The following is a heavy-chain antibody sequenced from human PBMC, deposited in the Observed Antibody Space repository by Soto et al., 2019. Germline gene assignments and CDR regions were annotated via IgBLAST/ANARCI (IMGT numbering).Heavy chain of an antibody. V-gene: IGHV3-21*01. CDR3: AREGAAEGGYYGMDV. CDR2: ISSSSSYI. D-gene: IGHD6-13*01. CDR1: GFTFSSYS. J-gene: IGHJ6*02. Sequence: GGSLRLSCAASGFTFSSYSMNWVRQAPGKGLEWVSSISSSSSYIYYADSVKGRFTISRDNAKNSLYLQMNSLRAEDTAVYYCAREGAAEGGYYGMDVWGQGTTVTVSS.